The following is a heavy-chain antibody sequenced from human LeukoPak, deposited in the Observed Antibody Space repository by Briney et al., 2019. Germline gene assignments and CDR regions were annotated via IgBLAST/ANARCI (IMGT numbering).Heavy chain of an antibody. CDR3: SRAVAGSVGWFDP. V-gene: IGHV4-59*01. D-gene: IGHD6-19*01. J-gene: IGHJ5*02. CDR2: IYYSGTT. Sequence: KSSETLSLTCTVSGGSISDYYWSWIRQSPGKGLEWIGYIYYSGTTNYNPSLKSRVTISVHTSKNQFSLNLSSVTAADTAVYFCSRAVAGSVGWFDPWGQGTLVTVSS. CDR1: GGSISDYY.